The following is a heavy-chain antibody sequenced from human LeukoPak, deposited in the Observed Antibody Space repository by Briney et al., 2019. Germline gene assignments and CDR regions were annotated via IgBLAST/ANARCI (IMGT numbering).Heavy chain of an antibody. CDR2: IYNSGST. CDR1: GGSVSDNNFF. V-gene: IGHV4-61*01. Sequence: SETLSLTCTVSGGSVSDNNFFWNWIRQPPGKGLEWIGYIYNSGSTNYNLALNSRVTISVDTSNNQFSLKLSSVIAADTAVYYCAGLEAHRPLDYWGQGTLVIASS. J-gene: IGHJ4*02. CDR3: AGLEAHRPLDY.